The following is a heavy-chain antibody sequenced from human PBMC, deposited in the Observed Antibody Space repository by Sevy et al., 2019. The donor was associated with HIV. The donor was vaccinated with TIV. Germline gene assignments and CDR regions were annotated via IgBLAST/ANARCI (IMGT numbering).Heavy chain of an antibody. CDR1: GYTLTELS. J-gene: IGHJ4*02. CDR2: FDPEDGET. V-gene: IGHV1-24*01. Sequence: ASVKVSCKVSGYTLTELSMHWVRQAPGKGLEWMGGFDPEDGETIYAQKFQGRVTMTEDTSTDTAYVELSSLRSEDTAVYYCATGASKYSSSWLSLGYWGQGTLVTVSS. D-gene: IGHD6-13*01. CDR3: ATGASKYSSSWLSLGY.